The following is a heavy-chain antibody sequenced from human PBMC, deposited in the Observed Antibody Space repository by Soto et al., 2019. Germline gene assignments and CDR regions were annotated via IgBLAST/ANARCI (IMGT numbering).Heavy chain of an antibody. J-gene: IGHJ4*02. CDR3: AKEGGLSGSYYISSSYYFDY. V-gene: IGHV3-30*18. CDR2: ISYDGSNT. CDR1: GFTFSSYG. D-gene: IGHD1-26*01. Sequence: QVQLVESGGGVVQPGRSLRLSCIASGFTFSSYGMHWVRQAPGKGLEWVAIISYDGSNTYYADSVKGRFTISRDNSKNTLYRQMNSLRAEDKSVYYCAKEGGLSGSYYISSSYYFDYWGQGTLVTVSS.